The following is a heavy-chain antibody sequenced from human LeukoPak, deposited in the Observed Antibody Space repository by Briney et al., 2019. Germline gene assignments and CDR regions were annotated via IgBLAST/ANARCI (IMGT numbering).Heavy chain of an antibody. Sequence: PSETLSLTCTVSGGSISRGSYSWGWIRQPPGKGLEWIGSIYYSGSTYYNPSLKSRVTTSIDTSKIHFSLNLNSVTAADTAVYYCVRHEQLLWASFDPWGQGTLVTVSS. CDR1: GGSISRGSYS. J-gene: IGHJ5*02. CDR3: VRHEQLLWASFDP. CDR2: IYYSGST. D-gene: IGHD3-10*01. V-gene: IGHV4-39*01.